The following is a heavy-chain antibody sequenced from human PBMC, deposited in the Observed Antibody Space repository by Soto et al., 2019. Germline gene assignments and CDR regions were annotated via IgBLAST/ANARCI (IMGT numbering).Heavy chain of an antibody. CDR2: ITPTFGKA. V-gene: IGHV1-69*06. CDR3: ATHSGTSYFDY. Sequence: SVKVSCKASGGTFSSYSISWVRQAPGQGLEWMGGITPTFGKANYARKFQGRVTISADKSTSTAYMELSSLRSEDTSVYYCATHSGTSYFDYWGQGTLVTVSS. D-gene: IGHD3-10*01. CDR1: GGTFSSYS. J-gene: IGHJ4*02.